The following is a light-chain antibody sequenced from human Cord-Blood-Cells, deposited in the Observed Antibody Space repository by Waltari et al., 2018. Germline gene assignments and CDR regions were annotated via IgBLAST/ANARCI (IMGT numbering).Light chain of an antibody. CDR3: QQRINWPLT. Sequence: EIVLTQSPATLSLSPGERATLSCRASQSVSSYLAWYQQKPGQAPRLLIYDASNRATGIPSRFSGSGSGTDFTLTISSLEPEGFAVYYCQQRINWPLTFGGGTKVEIK. CDR2: DAS. J-gene: IGKJ4*01. CDR1: QSVSSY. V-gene: IGKV3-11*01.